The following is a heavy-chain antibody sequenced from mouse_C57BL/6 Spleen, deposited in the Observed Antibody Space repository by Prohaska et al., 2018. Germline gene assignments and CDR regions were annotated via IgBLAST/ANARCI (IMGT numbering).Heavy chain of an antibody. CDR1: GYTFTSYW. CDR3: ARSRYYGSRSFDY. Sequence: QVQLQQPGAELVMPGASVKLSCKASGYTFTSYWMHWVKQRPGQGLDWIGEIDPSDSYTNYNPKFEGKASLPVDISSSTAYMQLRSLTSEDSAVYYCARSRYYGSRSFDYWGQGTTLTVSS. CDR2: IDPSDSYT. D-gene: IGHD1-1*01. J-gene: IGHJ2*01. V-gene: IGHV1-69*01.